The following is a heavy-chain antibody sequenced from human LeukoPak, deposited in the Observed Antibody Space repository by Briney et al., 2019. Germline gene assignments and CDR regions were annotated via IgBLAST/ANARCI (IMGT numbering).Heavy chain of an antibody. CDR2: ISWNSGTI. CDR1: GFTFDEYA. CDR3: AKDSSERGYFGSGSSFDY. Sequence: GRSLRLSRAASGFTFDEYAMHWVRQVPGKGLEWVSGISWNSGTIDYADSVKGRFTISRDNAKNSLYLQMNSLSSEDTASYYCAKDSSERGYFGSGSSFDYWGQGTLVTVSS. V-gene: IGHV3-9*01. J-gene: IGHJ4*02. D-gene: IGHD3-10*01.